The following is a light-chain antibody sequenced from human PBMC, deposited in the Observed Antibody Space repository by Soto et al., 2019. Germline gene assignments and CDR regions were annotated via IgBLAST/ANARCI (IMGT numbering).Light chain of an antibody. Sequence: QSALTQVASVPASPGQSITISCTGTSSDVGGHNYVSWYQQHPGNAPKLMIYNVDYRPSGVSNRFSGSKSGNTASLTISGLQADDEAYYYCSSYADSSTVVFGGGTQLTVL. CDR2: NVD. CDR1: SSDVGGHNY. V-gene: IGLV2-14*03. J-gene: IGLJ2*01. CDR3: SSYADSSTVV.